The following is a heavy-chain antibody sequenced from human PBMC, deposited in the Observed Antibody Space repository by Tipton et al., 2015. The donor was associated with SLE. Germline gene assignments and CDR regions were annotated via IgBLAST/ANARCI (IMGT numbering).Heavy chain of an antibody. CDR2: ISDSGST. V-gene: IGHV4-59*01. J-gene: IGHJ4*02. CDR1: GGSFSGYY. CDR3: ARSRETYDLGGVVDF. D-gene: IGHD3-16*01. Sequence: TLSLTCAAYGGSFSGYYWSWIRQPPGKGLEWIGYISDSGSTYYNPSLKSRVIISGDTSKNQFSLKLNSVTAADTAVYYCARSRETYDLGGVVDFWGQGSLVSVSS.